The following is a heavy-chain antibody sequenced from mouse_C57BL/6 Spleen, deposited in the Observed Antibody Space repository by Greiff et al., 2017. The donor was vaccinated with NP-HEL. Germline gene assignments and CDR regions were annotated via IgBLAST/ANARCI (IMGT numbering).Heavy chain of an antibody. CDR2: IYPGSGNT. Sequence: VQLQQSGAELVRPGASVKLSYKASGYTFTDYYINWVKQRPGQGLEWIARIYPGSGNTYYNEKFKGKATLTAEKSSSTAYMQLSSLTSEDSAVYFCARKTGYYAMDYWGQGTSVTVSS. J-gene: IGHJ4*01. D-gene: IGHD4-1*01. CDR1: GYTFTDYY. CDR3: ARKTGYYAMDY. V-gene: IGHV1-76*01.